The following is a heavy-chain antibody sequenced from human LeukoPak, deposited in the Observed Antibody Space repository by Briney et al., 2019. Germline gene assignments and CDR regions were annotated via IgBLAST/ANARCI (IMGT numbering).Heavy chain of an antibody. J-gene: IGHJ5*02. D-gene: IGHD2-15*01. CDR2: ISAYNGNT. CDR3: AREGEGHCSGGSCYEGHWFDP. V-gene: IGHV1-18*01. Sequence: GASVKVSCKASGYTFTSYGISWVRQAPGQGLEWMGWISAYNGNTNYAQKLQGRVTMTTDTSTSTAYMELRSLRSDDTAVYYCAREGEGHCSGGSCYEGHWFDPWGQGTLVTVSS. CDR1: GYTFTSYG.